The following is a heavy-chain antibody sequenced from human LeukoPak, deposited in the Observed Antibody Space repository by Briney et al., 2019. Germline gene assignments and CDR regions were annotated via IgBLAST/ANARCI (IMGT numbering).Heavy chain of an antibody. CDR3: ASADMDSSGYYLGYYFDY. J-gene: IGHJ4*02. D-gene: IGHD3-22*01. CDR2: INHSGST. Sequence: PSETLSLTCAVYGGSFSGYYWSWIRQPPGKGLEWIGEINHSGSTNYNPSLKSRVTISVDTSKNQFSLKLSSVTAADTAVYYCASADMDSSGYYLGYYFDYWGQGTLVTVSS. V-gene: IGHV4-34*01. CDR1: GGSFSGYY.